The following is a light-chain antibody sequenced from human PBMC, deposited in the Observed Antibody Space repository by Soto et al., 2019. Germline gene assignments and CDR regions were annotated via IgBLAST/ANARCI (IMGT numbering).Light chain of an antibody. CDR1: QSVSNN. CDR2: DAS. Sequence: EIVLTQSPGTLSLSPGERATLSCRASQSVSNNYLAWYQQKPGQAPRLLIYDASTRATGIPARFSGSGSGTEFTLTINSLQSEDFAVYYCQQYNNWPRTFGQGTKVDNK. CDR3: QQYNNWPRT. V-gene: IGKV3-15*01. J-gene: IGKJ1*01.